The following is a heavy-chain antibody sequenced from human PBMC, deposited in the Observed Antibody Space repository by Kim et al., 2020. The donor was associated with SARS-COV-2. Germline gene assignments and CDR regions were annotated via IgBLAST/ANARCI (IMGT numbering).Heavy chain of an antibody. D-gene: IGHD2-15*01. J-gene: IGHJ5*02. Sequence: ASVKVSCKASGYTFINYAMNWVRQAPGQGLEWMGWINTNTGNPTYAQGFTGRFVFSLDTSVSTAYLQISSLKAEDTAVYYCAREPRGYCSGGNCYSGYFDPWGQGTLVTVSS. CDR1: GYTFINYA. CDR2: INTNTGNP. CDR3: AREPRGYCSGGNCYSGYFDP. V-gene: IGHV7-4-1*02.